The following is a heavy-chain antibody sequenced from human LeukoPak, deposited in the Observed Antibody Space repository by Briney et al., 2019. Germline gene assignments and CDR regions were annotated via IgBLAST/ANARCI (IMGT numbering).Heavy chain of an antibody. Sequence: SETLSLTCTVSGGSISSYYWSWIRQPPGKGLEWIGYIYYSGSTNYNPSLKSRVTISVDTSKNQFSLNLVSVTATDTAVYYCTRAPFSDGSPVDYWGQGILVPVSS. D-gene: IGHD5-24*01. J-gene: IGHJ4*02. CDR1: GGSISSYY. V-gene: IGHV4-59*08. CDR3: TRAPFSDGSPVDY. CDR2: IYYSGST.